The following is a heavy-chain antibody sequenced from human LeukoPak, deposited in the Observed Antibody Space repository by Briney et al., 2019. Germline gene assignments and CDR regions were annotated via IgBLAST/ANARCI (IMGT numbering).Heavy chain of an antibody. Sequence: GGSLRLSCAASGFTFSSYWMNWVRHAPGKGLERGANIKQDGSENYYVDSVKGRFTISRDNAKNSLYQQMNSLRAEDTAVYYCAKEGAYPIVTYDSWGQGTLVTVSS. CDR1: GFTFSSYW. CDR3: AKEGAYPIVTYDS. J-gene: IGHJ5*01. CDR2: IKQDGSEN. V-gene: IGHV3-7*01. D-gene: IGHD4-11*01.